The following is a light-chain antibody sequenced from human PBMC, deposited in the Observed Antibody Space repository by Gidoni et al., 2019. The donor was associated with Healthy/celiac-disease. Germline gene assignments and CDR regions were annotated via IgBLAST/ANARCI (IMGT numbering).Light chain of an antibody. CDR2: GAS. V-gene: IGKV3-20*01. Sequence: EIVLTQSPGTLSLSPGERATLSCRASQRVSSSYLAWYQQKPGQAPRLLIYGASSRATGLPDRFSGSGSGTYFTLTIRRLEPEDFAVYYCQQYGSSSWTFGQGTKVEIK. CDR1: QRVSSSY. J-gene: IGKJ1*01. CDR3: QQYGSSSWT.